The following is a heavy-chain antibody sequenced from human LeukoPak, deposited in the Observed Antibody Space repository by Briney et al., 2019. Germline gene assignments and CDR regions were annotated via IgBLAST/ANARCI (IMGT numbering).Heavy chain of an antibody. Sequence: SETLSLTCTVSGGSINNYYWSWIRQPPGKGLEWIGYIYYSGSTNYNPSLKSRVTISVDTSKNQFSLKLSSVTAADTAVYYCARQKAKGAFDIWGQGTMVTVSS. CDR1: GGSINNYY. V-gene: IGHV4-59*08. CDR2: IYYSGST. J-gene: IGHJ3*02. CDR3: ARQKAKGAFDI.